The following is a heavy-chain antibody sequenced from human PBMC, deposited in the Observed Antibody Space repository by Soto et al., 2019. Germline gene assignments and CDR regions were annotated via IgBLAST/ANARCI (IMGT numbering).Heavy chain of an antibody. CDR3: ARQSGYSYGEFFDY. Sequence: SETLSLTCAVSGYSISSSNWWGWIRQPPGKGLEWIGYIYYSGTTYYNPSLKSRVTISVDTSKNQFSLKLSSVTAADTAVYYCARQSGYSYGEFFDYWGQGTLVTVSS. CDR2: IYYSGTT. V-gene: IGHV4-28*01. D-gene: IGHD5-18*01. J-gene: IGHJ4*02. CDR1: GYSISSSNW.